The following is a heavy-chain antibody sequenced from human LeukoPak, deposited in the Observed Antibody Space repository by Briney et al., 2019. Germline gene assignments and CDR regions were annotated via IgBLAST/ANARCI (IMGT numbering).Heavy chain of an antibody. J-gene: IGHJ4*02. CDR3: ASLAVAGLSEGY. CDR1: GGSISSSFYY. CDR2: IYHSGST. Sequence: SETLSLTCTVSGGSISSSFYYWGWIRQPPGKGLEWIGSIYHSGSTYYNPSLKSRVTISVDTSRNQLSLKLSSVTAADTAVYYCASLAVAGLSEGYWGQGTLVIVSS. D-gene: IGHD6-19*01. V-gene: IGHV4-39*01.